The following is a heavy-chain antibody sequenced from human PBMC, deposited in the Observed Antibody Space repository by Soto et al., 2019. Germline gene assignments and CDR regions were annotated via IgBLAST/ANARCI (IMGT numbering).Heavy chain of an antibody. CDR1: GFTFSSYA. CDR3: AKDRMGSSSQNY. CDR2: ICFDGSKK. J-gene: IGHJ4*02. D-gene: IGHD6-13*01. V-gene: IGHV3-33*06. Sequence: GGSLRLSCAASGFTFSSYAMHWVRQAPGKGLEWVAVICFDGSKKYYAESVKGRFTISRDNSKNTLYLQTNSLRAEDTAVYYCAKDRMGSSSQNYWGQGTLVTVPS.